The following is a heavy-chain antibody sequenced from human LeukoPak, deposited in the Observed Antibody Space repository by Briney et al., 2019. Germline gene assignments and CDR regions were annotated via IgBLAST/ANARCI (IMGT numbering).Heavy chain of an antibody. Sequence: PGGSLRLSCAASGFTFSSYAMSWVRQAPGKGLEWIGEINHIGSTNYNPSLKSRVTISVDTSKNQFSLKLSSVTAADTAVYYCARASRVHLDYWGQGTLVTVSS. V-gene: IGHV4-34*01. CDR2: INHIGST. CDR3: ARASRVHLDY. CDR1: GFTFSSYA. J-gene: IGHJ4*02.